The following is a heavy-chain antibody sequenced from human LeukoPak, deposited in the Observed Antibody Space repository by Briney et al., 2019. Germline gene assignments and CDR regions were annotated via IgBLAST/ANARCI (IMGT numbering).Heavy chain of an antibody. J-gene: IGHJ6*03. Sequence: ASVKVSCKASGYTFTSYGISWVRQAPGQGLEGMGWISAYNGNKNYAQKLQVRVTMTTDTSTSTAYMELRSLRSDDTAVYYCARDYTDYYDSSGYLRDYYYYYYMDVWGKGTTVTVSS. V-gene: IGHV1-18*01. CDR2: ISAYNGNK. CDR3: ARDYTDYYDSSGYLRDYYYYYYMDV. D-gene: IGHD3-22*01. CDR1: GYTFTSYG.